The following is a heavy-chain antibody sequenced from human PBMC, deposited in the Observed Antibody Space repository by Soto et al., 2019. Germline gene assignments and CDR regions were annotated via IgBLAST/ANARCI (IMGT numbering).Heavy chain of an antibody. CDR1: GFPFSSYW. V-gene: IGHV3-7*01. CDR2: IKQDGSEK. Sequence: PGGSLRLSCAASGFPFSSYWMSWVRPAPGKGLEWVANIKQDGSEKYYVDSVKGRFTISRDNAKNSLYLQMNSLRAEDTAVYYCARESGATVGCFDYWGQGTLVTVSS. J-gene: IGHJ4*02. D-gene: IGHD1-26*01. CDR3: ARESGATVGCFDY.